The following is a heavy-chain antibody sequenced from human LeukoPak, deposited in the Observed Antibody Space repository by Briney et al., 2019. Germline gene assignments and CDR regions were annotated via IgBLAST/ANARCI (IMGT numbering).Heavy chain of an antibody. Sequence: LRLSCAASGFTFDDYAMHWVRQPPGKGLEWIGYIYHSVTYYNPSLKSRVTISLDRSKSQFSLNLSSVTAADTALYYCARGSYGGGTNYKGIEYWGQGTLVTVSS. CDR2: IYHSVT. J-gene: IGHJ4*02. CDR1: GFTFDDYA. D-gene: IGHD3-10*01. CDR3: ARGSYGGGTNYKGIEY. V-gene: IGHV4-30-2*01.